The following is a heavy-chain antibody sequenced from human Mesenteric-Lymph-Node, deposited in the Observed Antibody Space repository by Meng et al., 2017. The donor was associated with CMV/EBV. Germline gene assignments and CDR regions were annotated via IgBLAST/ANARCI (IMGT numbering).Heavy chain of an antibody. CDR2: IIPIFGTA. CDR3: ARARRPYYFDY. Sequence: SRQPSGGALRGSAISWVRQAPGQGLAWMGGIIPIFGTANCAQTFQGSVTITTDESTSTAYMELSSLRSEDTAVYYCARARRPYYFDYWGQGTLVTVSS. D-gene: IGHD5-24*01. J-gene: IGHJ4*02. V-gene: IGHV1-69*05. CDR1: GGALRGSA.